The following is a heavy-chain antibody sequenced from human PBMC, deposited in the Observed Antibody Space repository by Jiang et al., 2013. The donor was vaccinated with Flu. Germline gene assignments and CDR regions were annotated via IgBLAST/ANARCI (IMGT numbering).Heavy chain of an antibody. J-gene: IGHJ3*02. CDR2: LLQWEH. CDR3: ARVWFGEWAFDI. CDR1: ISSGGYY. V-gene: IGHV4-31*01. D-gene: IGHD3-10*01. Sequence: ISSGGYYWSWIRQHPREGPGVDWVHLLQWEHLLQPSLKSLVTISVDTSKNQFSLKLSSVTAADTAVYYCARVWFGEWAFDIWGQGTMVTVSS.